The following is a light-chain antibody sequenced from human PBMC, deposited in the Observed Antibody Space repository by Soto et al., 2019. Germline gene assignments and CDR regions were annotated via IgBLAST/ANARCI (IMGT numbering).Light chain of an antibody. J-gene: IGLJ1*01. V-gene: IGLV1-47*01. CDR1: SSNIGSNY. Sequence: QSVLTQPPSASGTPGQRVPISCSGSSSNIGSNYVYWYQQLPGTAPKLLIYRNNQRLSGVPDRFSGSKSGNTASLTISGLQAEDEADYYCCSYAGSYTYVFGTGTKVTVL. CDR3: CSYAGSYTYV. CDR2: RNN.